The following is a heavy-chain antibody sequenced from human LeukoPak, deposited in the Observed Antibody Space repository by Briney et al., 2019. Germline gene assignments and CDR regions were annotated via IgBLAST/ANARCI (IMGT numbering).Heavy chain of an antibody. CDR3: AREGHYYYDSSGVDY. CDR2: ISSSGSTI. D-gene: IGHD3-22*01. Sequence: GGSLRLSCAASGFTFSDYYMSWIRQAPGKGLEWVSYISSSGSTIYYADSVKGRFSISRDNAKNSLYLQMNSLRAEDTAVYYCAREGHYYYDSSGVDYWGQGTLVTVSS. J-gene: IGHJ4*02. CDR1: GFTFSDYY. V-gene: IGHV3-11*01.